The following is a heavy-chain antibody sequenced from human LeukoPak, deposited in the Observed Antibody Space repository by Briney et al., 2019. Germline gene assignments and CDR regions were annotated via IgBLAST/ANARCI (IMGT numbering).Heavy chain of an antibody. CDR1: GYTFTSYY. CDR3: ARDLPSYGIPDY. V-gene: IGHV1-46*01. J-gene: IGHJ4*02. Sequence: ASVKVSCKASGYTFTSYYMHWVRQAPGQGLGWMGIINPSGGSTSYAQKFQGRVTMTRDTSTSTVYMEPSSLRSEDTAVYYCARDLPSYGIPDYWGQGTLVTVSS. CDR2: INPSGGST. D-gene: IGHD5-18*01.